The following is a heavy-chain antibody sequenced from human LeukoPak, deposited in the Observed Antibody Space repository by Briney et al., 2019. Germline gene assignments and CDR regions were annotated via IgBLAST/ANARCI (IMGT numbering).Heavy chain of an antibody. CDR3: AKGLVYFDY. D-gene: IGHD3-9*01. CDR1: GFTFSSYG. Sequence: TGGSLRLSCAASGFTFSSYGMSWVRQAPGKGLEWVSAISGSGGSTYYADSVKGRFTISRDNSDNTLFLQMNSLRAEDTAVYYCAKGLVYFDYWGQGTLVTVSS. J-gene: IGHJ4*02. V-gene: IGHV3-23*01. CDR2: ISGSGGST.